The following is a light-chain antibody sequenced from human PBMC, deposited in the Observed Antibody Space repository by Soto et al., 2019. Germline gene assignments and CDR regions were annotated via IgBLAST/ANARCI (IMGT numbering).Light chain of an antibody. CDR2: DVS. Sequence: QSALTQPASVSGSPGQSITISCTGTSSDVGGYNYVSWYQQHPGKAPKLMINDVSDRPSGISNRFSGSKSGNTASLTISGLQAEDEADYYCSSYTSSSTVVFGGATKLTVL. CDR1: SSDVGGYNY. CDR3: SSYTSSSTVV. V-gene: IGLV2-14*03. J-gene: IGLJ2*01.